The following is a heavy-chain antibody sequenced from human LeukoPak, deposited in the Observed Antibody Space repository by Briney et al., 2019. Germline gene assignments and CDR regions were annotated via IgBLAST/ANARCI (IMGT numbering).Heavy chain of an antibody. Sequence: GGSLRLSCAASGFSFSSYAMNWVRQAPGKGLEWVSSISGSGDRTYYADSVNGRFTISRDNSKNTLYLQMNSLRAEDTAIYYCAKGGPYSSSWGGKFDHWGQGTLVTVSS. CDR2: ISGSGDRT. D-gene: IGHD6-13*01. CDR1: GFSFSSYA. J-gene: IGHJ4*02. CDR3: AKGGPYSSSWGGKFDH. V-gene: IGHV3-23*01.